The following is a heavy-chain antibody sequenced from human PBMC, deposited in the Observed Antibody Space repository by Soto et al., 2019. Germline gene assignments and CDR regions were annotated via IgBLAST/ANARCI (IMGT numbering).Heavy chain of an antibody. CDR1: GGTFSNYD. CDR3: ARGRVYYGMDV. J-gene: IGHJ6*02. CDR2: IVPIFGTS. V-gene: IGHV1-69*13. Sequence: SVKVSCKTSGGTFSNYDIHWVRQAPGQGLEWMGEIVPIFGTSHYAQKFLGRVTITADESTSTAYMEVNSLTSEDTAVYYCARGRVYYGMDVWGQGTTVTVSS.